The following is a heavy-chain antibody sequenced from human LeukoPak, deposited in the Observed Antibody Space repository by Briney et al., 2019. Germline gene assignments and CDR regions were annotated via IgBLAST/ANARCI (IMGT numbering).Heavy chain of an antibody. CDR2: IYYSGST. CDR3: ARDPYYGSGSS. V-gene: IGHV4-59*01. D-gene: IGHD3-10*01. J-gene: IGHJ5*02. Sequence: SETLSLTCTVSGGSISSYYWSWIRQPPGKGLEWIGYIYYSGSTNYNPSLKSRVTISVDTSKNQLSLKLSSVTAADTAVYYCARDPYYGSGSSWGQGTLVTVSS. CDR1: GGSISSYY.